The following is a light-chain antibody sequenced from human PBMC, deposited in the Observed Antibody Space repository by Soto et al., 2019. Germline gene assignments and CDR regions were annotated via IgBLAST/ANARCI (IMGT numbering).Light chain of an antibody. V-gene: IGKV1-5*01. CDR1: QTISNW. CDR2: DAS. Sequence: DIQMTQSPSTLSASVGHSVTITCRASQTISNWLAWYQQKPGKAPNLLIYDASSLQIGVPSRFSGRGSGTEFTLTISSLQPDDFSIYYCQQYNSYPWTFGQGTKVEV. J-gene: IGKJ1*01. CDR3: QQYNSYPWT.